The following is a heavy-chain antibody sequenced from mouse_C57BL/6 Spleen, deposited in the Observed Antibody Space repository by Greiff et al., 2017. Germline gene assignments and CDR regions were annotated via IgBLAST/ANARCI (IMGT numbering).Heavy chain of an antibody. V-gene: IGHV1-52*01. CDR3: ARIYYGSSYAMDY. J-gene: IGHJ4*01. CDR2: IDPSDSET. D-gene: IGHD1-1*01. Sequence: QVQLQQPGAELVRPGSSVKLSCKASGYTFTSYWMHWVKQRPIQGLEWIGNIDPSDSETHYNQKFKDKATLTVDKSSNTAYMQLSSLTSEDSAVYYCARIYYGSSYAMDYWGQGTSVTVSS. CDR1: GYTFTSYW.